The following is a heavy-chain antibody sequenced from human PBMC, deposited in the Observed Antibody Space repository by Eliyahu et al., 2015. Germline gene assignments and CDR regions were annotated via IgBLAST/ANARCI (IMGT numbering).Heavy chain of an antibody. V-gene: IGHV3-30*18. CDR3: EKDLLNDPTIGY. D-gene: IGHD1/OR15-1a*01. CDR1: GFPFXTLG. J-gene: IGHJ4*02. CDR2: ISYDGSDK. Sequence: QVQLVESGGGVVQPGRSLRLSCAASGFPFXTLGMHWVRQAPGKGLGWVAVISYDGSDKYYADSVKGRFTISRDNSKNTLYLQMNSLRVEDTAVYYCEKDLLNDPTIGYWGQGTLVTVSS.